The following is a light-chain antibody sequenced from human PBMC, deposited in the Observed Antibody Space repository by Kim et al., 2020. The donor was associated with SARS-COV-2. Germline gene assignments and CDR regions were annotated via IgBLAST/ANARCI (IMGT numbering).Light chain of an antibody. CDR3: KQYNNWPPWT. Sequence: EIVMTQSPTTLSVSPGDRATLSCRASQSISNNLAWYQQKVGQAPRLLIFGASTRATGIPARFNGSGSGTEFTLTISSLQSEDFALYYCKQYNNWPPWTFGQGTKVDIK. CDR1: QSISNN. CDR2: GAS. V-gene: IGKV3-15*01. J-gene: IGKJ1*01.